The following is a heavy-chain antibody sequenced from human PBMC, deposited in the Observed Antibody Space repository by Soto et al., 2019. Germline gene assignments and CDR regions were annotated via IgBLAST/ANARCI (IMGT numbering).Heavy chain of an antibody. CDR1: GGSFSGYY. Sequence: LSLTCAVYGGSFSGYYWSWIRQPPVNGLELIGEINHSGSTNYNPSLKSRVTISVDTSKNQFSLKLSSVTAADTAVYYCASKKRYYYDSSGYYFQWGQGTLVTVSS. D-gene: IGHD3-22*01. J-gene: IGHJ4*02. CDR2: INHSGST. V-gene: IGHV4-34*01. CDR3: ASKKRYYYDSSGYYFQ.